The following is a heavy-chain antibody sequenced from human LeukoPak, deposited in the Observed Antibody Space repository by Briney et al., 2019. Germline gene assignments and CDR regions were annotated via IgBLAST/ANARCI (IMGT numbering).Heavy chain of an antibody. J-gene: IGHJ4*02. D-gene: IGHD3-16*02. CDR1: GGSFSGYY. V-gene: IGHV4-34*01. CDR3: ARETFGGVITH. CDR2: INHSGST. Sequence: SETLSHTCAVYGGSFSGYYWSWIRQPPGKGLEWIGEINHSGSTNYNPSLKSRVTISVDTSKNQFSLKLSSVTAADTAVYYCARETFGGVITHWGQGTLVTVSS.